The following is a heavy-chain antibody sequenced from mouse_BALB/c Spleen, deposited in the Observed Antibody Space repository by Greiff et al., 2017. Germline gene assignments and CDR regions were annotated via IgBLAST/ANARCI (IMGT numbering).Heavy chain of an antibody. Sequence: QVQLQQSGPELVKPGASVKMSCKASGYTFTDYVISWVKQRTGQGLEWIGEIYPGSGSTYYNEKFKGKATLTADKSSNTAYMQLSSLTSEDSAVYFCARGYYDYSLYAMDYWGQGTSVTVSS. V-gene: IGHV1-77*01. D-gene: IGHD2-4*01. CDR3: ARGYYDYSLYAMDY. J-gene: IGHJ4*01. CDR2: IYPGSGST. CDR1: GYTFTDYV.